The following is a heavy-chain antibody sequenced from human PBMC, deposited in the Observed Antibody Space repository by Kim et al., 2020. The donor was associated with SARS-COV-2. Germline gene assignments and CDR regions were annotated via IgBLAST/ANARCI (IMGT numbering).Heavy chain of an antibody. Sequence: GGSLRLSRAASGFTFSSYAMSWGRKAPGKGLERVSAISGSDGSSYYADSVKGRFTISRDNSKNTLYLQMKSLRAEDTAVYYCAKVLEGLLWFGEPSNYYGMDVWGQGTTVAVS. D-gene: IGHD3-10*01. V-gene: IGHV3-23*01. J-gene: IGHJ6*02. CDR1: GFTFSSYA. CDR3: AKVLEGLLWFGEPSNYYGMDV. CDR2: ISGSDGSS.